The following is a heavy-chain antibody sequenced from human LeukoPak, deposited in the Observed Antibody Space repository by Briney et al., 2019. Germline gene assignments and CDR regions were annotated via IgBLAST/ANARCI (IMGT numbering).Heavy chain of an antibody. CDR1: GFTFSSYS. V-gene: IGHV3-21*01. D-gene: IGHD3-9*01. CDR3: ARDRALGVLRYFARTQYFDY. CDR2: ISSSSSYI. Sequence: PGGSLRLSCAASGFTFSSYSMNWVRQAPGKGLEWVSSISSSSSYIYYADSVKGRFTISRDNAKNSLYLQMNSLRAEDTAVYYCARDRALGVLRYFARTQYFDYWGQGTLVTVPS. J-gene: IGHJ4*02.